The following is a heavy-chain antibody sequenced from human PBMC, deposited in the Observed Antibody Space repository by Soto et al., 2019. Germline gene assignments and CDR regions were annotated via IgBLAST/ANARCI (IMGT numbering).Heavy chain of an antibody. Sequence: EVQLVESGGGLVKPGGSLRLSCAASGFTFSSYSMNWVRQAPGKGLEWVSSISSSSSYIYYADSVKGRFTISRDNAKNSLYLQMNSLRAEDTAVYYCARDKGAVAGLDGYWGQGTLVTVSS. CDR2: ISSSSSYI. CDR3: ARDKGAVAGLDGY. D-gene: IGHD6-19*01. V-gene: IGHV3-21*01. CDR1: GFTFSSYS. J-gene: IGHJ4*02.